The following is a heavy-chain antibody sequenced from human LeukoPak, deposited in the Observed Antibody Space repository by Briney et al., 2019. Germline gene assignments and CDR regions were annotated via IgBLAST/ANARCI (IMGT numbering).Heavy chain of an antibody. CDR1: GGTFSSYA. CDR3: ARAPDLYDSSGYLAY. Sequence: SVKVSCKASGGTFSSYAIGWVRQAPGQGLEWMGRIIPIFGIANYAQKFQGRVTITADKSTSTAYMELSSLRSEDTAVYYCARAPDLYDSSGYLAYWGQGTLVTVSS. CDR2: IIPIFGIA. D-gene: IGHD3-22*01. J-gene: IGHJ4*02. V-gene: IGHV1-69*04.